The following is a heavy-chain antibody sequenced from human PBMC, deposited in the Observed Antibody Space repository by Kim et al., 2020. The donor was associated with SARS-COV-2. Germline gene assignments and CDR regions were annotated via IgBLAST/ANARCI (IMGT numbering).Heavy chain of an antibody. CDR3: AKSIGGSGSYLYYGMDV. J-gene: IGHJ6*02. Sequence: GGSLRLSCAASGFTFSSYGMHWVRQAPGKGLEWVAVISYDGSNKYYADSVKGRFTISRDNSKNTLYLQMNSLRAEDTAVYYCAKSIGGSGSYLYYGMDVWGQGTTVTVSS. CDR1: GFTFSSYG. V-gene: IGHV3-30*18. D-gene: IGHD3-10*01. CDR2: ISYDGSNK.